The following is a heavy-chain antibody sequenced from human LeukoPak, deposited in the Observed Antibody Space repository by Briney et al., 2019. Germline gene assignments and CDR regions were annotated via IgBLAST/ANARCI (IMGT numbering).Heavy chain of an antibody. Sequence: SETLSLTCSVSGGSIRSTTYYWGWIRQPPGKGLEWIGSIYYSGNTYYNPSLKSRVTISLDTSKNQFSLRLSSVTAADTAVYYCARDFRGRYCSGGSCYSEADHWGQGTLVTVSS. CDR1: GGSIRSTTYY. D-gene: IGHD2-15*01. CDR3: ARDFRGRYCSGGSCYSEADH. CDR2: IYYSGNT. J-gene: IGHJ4*02. V-gene: IGHV4-39*07.